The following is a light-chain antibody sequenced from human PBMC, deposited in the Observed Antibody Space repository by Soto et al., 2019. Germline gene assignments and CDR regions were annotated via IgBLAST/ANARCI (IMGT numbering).Light chain of an antibody. Sequence: DIQMTQSPSTLSASVGDRVTITCRVSQRIDTWLAWYQQKPGKAPKLLIYAASRLQSGVPSRFSGSGSGTDFTLTISSLQPEDFATYYCQQANSFPITFGQGTRLEIK. J-gene: IGKJ5*01. CDR1: QRIDTW. CDR2: AAS. CDR3: QQANSFPIT. V-gene: IGKV1-12*01.